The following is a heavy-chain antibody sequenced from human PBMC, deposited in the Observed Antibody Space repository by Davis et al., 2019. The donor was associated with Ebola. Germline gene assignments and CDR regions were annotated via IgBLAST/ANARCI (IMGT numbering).Heavy chain of an antibody. D-gene: IGHD6-19*01. CDR3: AKGGSGWPSDYSYGLGV. CDR2: FYRGGHT. V-gene: IGHV3-23*03. Sequence: GESLKISCTASGFAFSSYAMNWVRQAPGKGLEWVSVFYRGGHTYYADSVKGRFTISRDNSKNTLYLQMNSLRVDDTAVYYCAKGGSGWPSDYSYGLGVWGKGTTVTVSS. J-gene: IGHJ6*04. CDR1: GFAFSSYA.